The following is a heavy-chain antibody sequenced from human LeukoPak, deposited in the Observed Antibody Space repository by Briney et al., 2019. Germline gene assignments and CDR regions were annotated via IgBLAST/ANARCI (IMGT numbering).Heavy chain of an antibody. D-gene: IGHD1-26*01. J-gene: IGHJ4*02. CDR1: GFTFSSYA. CDR3: AKTSVGIRGGYFDY. Sequence: GRSLRLSCAASGFTFSSYAMSWVRQAPGKGLEWVSLINDSGGNTYYADSVKGRFTISRDNSKNTLFLQMSSLKAEDTAVYYCAKTSVGIRGGYFDYWGQGTLVTVSS. CDR2: INDSGGNT. V-gene: IGHV3-23*01.